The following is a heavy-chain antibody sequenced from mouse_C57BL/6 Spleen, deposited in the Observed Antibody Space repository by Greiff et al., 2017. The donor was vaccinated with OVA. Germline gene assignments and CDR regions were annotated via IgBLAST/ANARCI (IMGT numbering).Heavy chain of an antibody. V-gene: IGHV1-61*01. J-gene: IGHJ3*01. CDR2: IFPSNSET. CDR3: ARGGAYGNSWFAC. Sequence: VQLQQPGAELVRPGSSVKLSCKASGYTFTSYWMDWVKQRPGESLEWIGDIFPSNSETHYNQKFKDKATLTVDKSSSTAYMQLSSLTSEDSAVYYCARGGAYGNSWFACWGQGTLVTVSA. D-gene: IGHD2-1*01. CDR1: GYTFTSYW.